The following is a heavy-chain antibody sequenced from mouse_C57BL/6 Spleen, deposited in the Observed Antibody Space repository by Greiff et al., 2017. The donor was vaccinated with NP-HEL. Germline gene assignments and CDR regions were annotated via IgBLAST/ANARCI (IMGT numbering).Heavy chain of an antibody. CDR1: GYTFTSYW. CDR2: IYPGSGST. J-gene: IGHJ3*01. V-gene: IGHV1-55*01. D-gene: IGHD1-1*01. Sequence: VQLQQPGAELVKPGASVKMSCKASGYTFTSYWITWVKQRPGQGLEWIGDIYPGSGSTNYNEKFKSKATLTVDTSSSTDYMQISSLTSEDSAVYYCASDYYGSSYWFAYWGKGTLVTVSA. CDR3: ASDYYGSSYWFAY.